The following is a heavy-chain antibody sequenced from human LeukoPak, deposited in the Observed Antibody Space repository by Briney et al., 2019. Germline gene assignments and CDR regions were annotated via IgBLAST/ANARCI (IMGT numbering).Heavy chain of an antibody. Sequence: GGSLRLSCAASGFTFSGYAMSWVRQAPGKGLEWVSAISGSGGSTYYADSVKGRFTISRDNSKNTLYLQMNSLRAEDTAVYYCAKGPPRVDTAMCDYWGQGTLVTVSS. D-gene: IGHD5-18*01. J-gene: IGHJ4*02. CDR2: ISGSGGST. V-gene: IGHV3-23*01. CDR1: GFTFSGYA. CDR3: AKGPPRVDTAMCDY.